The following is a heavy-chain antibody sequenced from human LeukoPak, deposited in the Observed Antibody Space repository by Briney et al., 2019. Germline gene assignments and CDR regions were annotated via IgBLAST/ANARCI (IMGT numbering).Heavy chain of an antibody. D-gene: IGHD3-10*01. CDR3: ARDLGADYGSGSYYYYYYGMDV. Sequence: ASVKVSCKASGYTFTSYAMHWVRQAPGQRLEWMGWINAGNGNTKYSQKFQGRVTITRDTSASTAYMELSSLRSEDTAVYYCARDLGADYGSGSYYYYYYGMDVWGQGTTVTVSS. CDR2: INAGNGNT. V-gene: IGHV1-3*01. CDR1: GYTFTSYA. J-gene: IGHJ6*02.